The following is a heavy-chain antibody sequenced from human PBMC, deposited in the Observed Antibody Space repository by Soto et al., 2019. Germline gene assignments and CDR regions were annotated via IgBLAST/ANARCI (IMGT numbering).Heavy chain of an antibody. CDR3: ARGDFWADY. CDR2: IYYSGTT. D-gene: IGHD3-3*01. V-gene: IGHV4-59*01. J-gene: IGHJ4*02. CDR1: GGSISSYY. Sequence: QVQLQESGPGLVKPSETLSLTCTVSGGSISSYYWSWIRQPPGKGLEWIGYIYYSGTTNYNPSLKSRVTISADTSKNQFSLKLSSVTAADTAVYYSARGDFWADYWGQGTLVTVSS.